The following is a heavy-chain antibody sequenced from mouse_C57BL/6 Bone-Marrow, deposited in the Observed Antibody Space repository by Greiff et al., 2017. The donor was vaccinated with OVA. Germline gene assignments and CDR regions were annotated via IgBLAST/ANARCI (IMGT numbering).Heavy chain of an antibody. D-gene: IGHD1-1*01. J-gene: IGHJ2*01. CDR3: ARIEKIYDYGSSYFDY. V-gene: IGHV8-8*01. Sequence: QVTLKESGPGILQPSQTLSLTCSFSGFSLSTFGMGVGWIRQPSGKGLEWLAHIWWDDDKYYNPALKSRLPISTDTSTNQVFLKIAHVDTSDTATYYCARIEKIYDYGSSYFDYWGQGTTLTVSA. CDR1: GFSLSTFGMG. CDR2: IWWDDDK.